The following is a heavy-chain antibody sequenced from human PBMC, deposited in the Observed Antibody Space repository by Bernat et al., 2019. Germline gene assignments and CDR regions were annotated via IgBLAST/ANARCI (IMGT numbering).Heavy chain of an antibody. J-gene: IGHJ5*02. D-gene: IGHD2-15*01. CDR2: IYPGDSET. V-gene: IGHV5-51*01. CDR3: ARRYCSGGTCPNNWFDP. CDR1: GYSFTNYW. Sequence: EVQLVQSGAAVKKPGESLKISCKSSGYSFTNYWLGWVRQVPGKGLEWMGNIYPGDSETRYSPSFQGPVTISADKSISTAYLQWSSLKASDTAMYYCARRYCSGGTCPNNWFDPWGQGTLVTVSS.